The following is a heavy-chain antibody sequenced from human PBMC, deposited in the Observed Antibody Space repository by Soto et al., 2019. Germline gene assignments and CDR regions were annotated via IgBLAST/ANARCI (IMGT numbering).Heavy chain of an antibody. CDR3: AADYSNYVAGMDV. Sequence: SETLSLTCTVSGGSVSSGSYYWSWIRQPPGKGLEWIGYIYYSGSTNYNPSLKSRVTISVDTSKNQFSLKLSSVTAADTAVHYCAADYSNYVAGMDVWGQGTTVTVSS. CDR2: IYYSGST. V-gene: IGHV4-61*01. J-gene: IGHJ6*02. D-gene: IGHD4-4*01. CDR1: GGSVSSGSYY.